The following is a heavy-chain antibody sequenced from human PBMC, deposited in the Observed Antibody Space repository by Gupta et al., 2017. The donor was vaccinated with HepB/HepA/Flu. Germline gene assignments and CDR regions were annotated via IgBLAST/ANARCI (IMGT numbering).Heavy chain of an antibody. CDR2: IYYSGSA. CDR1: GGPISINNYY. Sequence: QVQLQESGPGLVKPSQTLSLTCSVSGGPISINNYYWSWIRQHPGKGLEWIGYIYYSGSAYYNPSLQSRITISVDTSKNQFSLKLTSVTAADTAVYYCARYNDNNDALDCWGQGNLVTVSS. J-gene: IGHJ4*02. CDR3: ARYNDNNDALDC. V-gene: IGHV4-31*03. D-gene: IGHD1-1*01.